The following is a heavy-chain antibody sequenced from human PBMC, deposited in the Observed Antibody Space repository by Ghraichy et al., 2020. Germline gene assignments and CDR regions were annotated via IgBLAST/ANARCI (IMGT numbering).Heavy chain of an antibody. J-gene: IGHJ6*02. CDR1: GYSFTSYG. Sequence: ASVKVSCKASGYSFTSYGISWVRQAPGQGLEWMGWISPYNGNTNYAQKLQGRVTMTTDTSTSTAYMELRSLRSDDTAVYYCARGDCSSTSCYMVGYYGMDVWGQGTTVTVSS. CDR2: ISPYNGNT. V-gene: IGHV1-18*04. CDR3: ARGDCSSTSCYMVGYYGMDV. D-gene: IGHD2-2*02.